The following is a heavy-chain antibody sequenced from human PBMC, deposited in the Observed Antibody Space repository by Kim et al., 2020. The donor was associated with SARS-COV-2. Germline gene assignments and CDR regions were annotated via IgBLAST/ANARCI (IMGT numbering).Heavy chain of an antibody. D-gene: IGHD6-13*01. Sequence: ASVKVSCKVSGYTLTELSMHWVRQAPGKGLEWMGGFDPEDGETIYAQKFQGRVTMTEDTSTDTAYMELSSLRSEDTAVYYCATAKIAAADYYYYYGMDVWGQGTTVTVSS. CDR3: ATAKIAAADYYYYYGMDV. CDR1: GYTLTELS. V-gene: IGHV1-24*01. J-gene: IGHJ6*02. CDR2: FDPEDGET.